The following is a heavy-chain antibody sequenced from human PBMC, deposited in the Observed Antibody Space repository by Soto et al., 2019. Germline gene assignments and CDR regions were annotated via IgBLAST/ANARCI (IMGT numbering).Heavy chain of an antibody. J-gene: IGHJ4*02. CDR2: IYHSGST. V-gene: IGHV4-30-2*01. CDR3: ARGGTVSFDY. D-gene: IGHD4-17*01. CDR1: GGSISSGGYS. Sequence: SETLSLTCAVSGGSISSGGYSWSWIRQPPGKGLEWIGYIYHSGSTYYNPSLKSRVTISVDRSKNQFSLKLSSVTAADTAVYYCARGGTVSFDYWGQGTLVTVS.